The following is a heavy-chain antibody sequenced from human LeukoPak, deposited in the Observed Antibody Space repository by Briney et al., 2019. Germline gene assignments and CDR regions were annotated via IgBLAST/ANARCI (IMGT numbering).Heavy chain of an antibody. Sequence: PGGSLRLSCAASGFTLSSNAMSWVRQAPGKGLEWVSGISDSGGSTYYADSVKGRFTISRDNSKNTLNLQMNSLRAEDTAVYYCAKVERNTAMVNRVSMDVWGQGTTVTVSS. J-gene: IGHJ6*02. CDR3: AKVERNTAMVNRVSMDV. CDR1: GFTLSSNA. D-gene: IGHD5-18*01. CDR2: ISDSGGST. V-gene: IGHV3-23*01.